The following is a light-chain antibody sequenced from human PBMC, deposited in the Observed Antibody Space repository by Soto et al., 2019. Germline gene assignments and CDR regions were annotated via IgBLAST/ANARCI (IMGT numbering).Light chain of an antibody. CDR3: QSYDSTLSARDV. J-gene: IGLJ1*01. V-gene: IGLV1-40*01. CDR1: SSNIGAGYD. Sequence: QSVLTQPPSVSGAPGQTITISCTGSSSNIGAGYDVHWYQQLPGRAPKLLIYGNNNWPSGVPDRFSGSKSGTSVSLAITGLRGEDEADYYCQSYDSTLSARDVFGTGTKVTVL. CDR2: GNN.